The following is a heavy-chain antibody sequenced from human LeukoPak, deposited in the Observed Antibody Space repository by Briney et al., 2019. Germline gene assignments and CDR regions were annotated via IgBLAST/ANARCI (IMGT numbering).Heavy chain of an antibody. CDR3: ARDLRGDY. J-gene: IGHJ4*02. Sequence: GGSLRLSCAASGFTFSNFAMSWVRQAPGKGLEWVSYISSSSTIYYADSVKGRFTISRDNAKNSLYLQMNSLRDDDTALYYCARDLRGDYWGQGTPVTVSS. CDR2: ISSSSTI. V-gene: IGHV3-48*02. CDR1: GFTFSNFA.